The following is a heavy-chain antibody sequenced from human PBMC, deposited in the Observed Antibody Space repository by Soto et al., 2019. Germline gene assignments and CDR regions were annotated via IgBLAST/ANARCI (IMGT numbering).Heavy chain of an antibody. CDR3: ARGTGDH. Sequence: QVQLVQSGAEVKKPGSSVIVSCKASGGTFTTDTFSWVRQAPGQGLEWMGGIIPVFGTANYAQKFQGRVTITADKSKNTAYMELNSLTSEDTDVYFCARGTGDHWGQGTLVTVSS. D-gene: IGHD3-9*01. CDR2: IIPVFGTA. J-gene: IGHJ4*02. V-gene: IGHV1-69*06. CDR1: GGTFTTDT.